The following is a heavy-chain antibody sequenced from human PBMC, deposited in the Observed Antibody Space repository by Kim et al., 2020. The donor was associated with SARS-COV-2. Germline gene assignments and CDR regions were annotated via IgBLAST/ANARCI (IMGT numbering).Heavy chain of an antibody. J-gene: IGHJ4*02. CDR1: GFTVSSNY. V-gene: IGHV3-53*04. Sequence: GGSLRLSCAASGFTVSSNYMTWVRQAPGKGLEWVSLIYTDGSTFYADSVKARFTISRHNSKNTLYLQMNSLTTEDTAVYYCARVVSPYYGANQYLDYWGQGTLVTVSS. CDR3: ARVVSPYYGANQYLDY. CDR2: IYTDGST. D-gene: IGHD4-17*01.